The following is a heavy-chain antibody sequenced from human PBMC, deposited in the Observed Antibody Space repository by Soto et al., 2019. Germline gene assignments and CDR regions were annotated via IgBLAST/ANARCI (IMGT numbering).Heavy chain of an antibody. Sequence: KPSETLSLTCTVSGGSISSSSYYWGWIRQPPGKGLGWIGSIYYSGSTYYNPSLKSRVTISVDTSKNQFSLKLSSVTAADTAVYYCARHDSSSFSYFDYWGQGTLVTVSS. CDR1: GGSISSSSYY. J-gene: IGHJ4*02. V-gene: IGHV4-39*01. CDR3: ARHDSSSFSYFDY. D-gene: IGHD6-6*01. CDR2: IYYSGST.